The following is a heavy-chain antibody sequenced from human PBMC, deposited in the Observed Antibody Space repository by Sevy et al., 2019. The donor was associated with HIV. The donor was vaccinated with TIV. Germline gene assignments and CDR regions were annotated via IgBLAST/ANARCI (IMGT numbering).Heavy chain of an antibody. D-gene: IGHD4-17*01. CDR3: ARDHVKDGDLGDYYYAMDV. CDR1: GFTFSDYY. J-gene: IGHJ6*02. V-gene: IGHV3-11*01. CDR2: ISGSDGTT. Sequence: GGSLRLSCAASGFTFSDYYMSWIRQAPGKGLEWISDISGSDGTTYYADSVKGRFTISRDNAKNSLYLQMNSLRAEDTAVYYCARDHVKDGDLGDYYYAMDVWGQGTTVTVSS.